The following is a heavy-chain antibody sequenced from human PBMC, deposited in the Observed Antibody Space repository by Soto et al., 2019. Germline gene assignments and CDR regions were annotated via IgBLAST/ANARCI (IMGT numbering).Heavy chain of an antibody. D-gene: IGHD7-27*01. CDR2: ISGGGSTA. V-gene: IGHV3-23*01. CDR3: TKHSGNNWGPLGDY. CDR1: GFTFSTYA. Sequence: EVQLLESGGGLVQPGESLRLSCAASGFTFSTYAMSWVRQAPGKGLEWVSIISGGGSTANYADSVKGRFTISRDNSKNTLYLQMNSLRAEDTAVYYCTKHSGNNWGPLGDYWGRGTLVTVSS. J-gene: IGHJ4*02.